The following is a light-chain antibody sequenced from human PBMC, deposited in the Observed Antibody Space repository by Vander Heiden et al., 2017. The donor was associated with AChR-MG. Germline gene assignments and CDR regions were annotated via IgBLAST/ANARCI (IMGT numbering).Light chain of an antibody. V-gene: IGLV1-40*01. CDR3: QSYDSSLSASEV. J-gene: IGLJ2*01. CDR1: SCNIGAGHD. Sequence: QSVLTQPPSVSGAPGQTVTSSGTGSSCNIGAGHDVHWYQQRPGTAPKLLIYGNSNRPSGVPDRFSGSKSGTSASLAITGLQTEDEADYYCQSYDSSLSASEVFGGGTKLTVL. CDR2: GNS.